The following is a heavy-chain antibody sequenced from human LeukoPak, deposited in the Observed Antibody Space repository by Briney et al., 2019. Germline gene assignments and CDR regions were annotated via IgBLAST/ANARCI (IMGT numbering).Heavy chain of an antibody. J-gene: IGHJ4*02. CDR3: AKLYGSSRNLDY. CDR2: ISASGGNT. Sequence: GGSLRLSCAASGFSFSSYATSWVRQAPGKGLEWVSTISASGGNTYYADSVKGRFTISRDTSKNTLYLQMNSLRAEDTAVYYCAKLYGSSRNLDYWGQGTLVTVSS. CDR1: GFSFSSYA. V-gene: IGHV3-23*01. D-gene: IGHD1-14*01.